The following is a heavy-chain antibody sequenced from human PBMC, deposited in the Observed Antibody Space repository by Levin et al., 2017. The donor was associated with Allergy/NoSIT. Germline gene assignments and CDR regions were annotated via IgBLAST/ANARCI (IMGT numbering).Heavy chain of an antibody. CDR1: GGSFSGYY. CDR2: INHSGST. J-gene: IGHJ4*02. V-gene: IGHV4-34*01. CDR3: ARRPGYYDFWSGYFNPPFDY. Sequence: SETLSLTCAVYGGSFSGYYWSWIRQPPGKGLEWIGEINHSGSTNYNPSLKSRVTISVDTSKNQFSLKLSSVTAADTAVYYCARRPGYYDFWSGYFNPPFDYWGQGTLVTVSS. D-gene: IGHD3-3*01.